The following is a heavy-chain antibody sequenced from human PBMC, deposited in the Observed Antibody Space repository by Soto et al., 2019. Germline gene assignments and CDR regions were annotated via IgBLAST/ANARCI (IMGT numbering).Heavy chain of an antibody. Sequence: QVQLQQWGAGLLKASETLSLTCVVSGGSFSGYFWTWIRQSPGRGLEWIGEISHSGSRNYNPAFQSRVIISGDSSKNPVSLKLSSVTAADSATYFCARGLAYDRPITVAEPFDSWGQGTLVTVSS. V-gene: IGHV4-34*02. D-gene: IGHD6-19*01. CDR1: GGSFSGYF. CDR3: ARGLAYDRPITVAEPFDS. CDR2: ISHSGSR. J-gene: IGHJ4*02.